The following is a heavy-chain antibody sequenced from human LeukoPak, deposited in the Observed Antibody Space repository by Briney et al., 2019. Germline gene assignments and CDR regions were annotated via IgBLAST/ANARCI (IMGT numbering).Heavy chain of an antibody. Sequence: GGSLRLSCAASGFTVSSNYMSWVRQAPGQALEWVGWINTNTGNPSYVQGFAGRLVFSLDTSVNTAYLQINSLKAEDTAVYYCARDPLLRAFDIWGQGTMVTVSS. CDR3: ARDPLLRAFDI. CDR2: INTNTGNP. J-gene: IGHJ3*02. V-gene: IGHV7-4-1*02. D-gene: IGHD1-26*01. CDR1: GFTVSSNY.